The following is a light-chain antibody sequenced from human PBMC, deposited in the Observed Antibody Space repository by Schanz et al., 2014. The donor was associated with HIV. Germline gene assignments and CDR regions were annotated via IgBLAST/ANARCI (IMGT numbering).Light chain of an antibody. CDR3: QQLDTYPLT. CDR2: KAS. V-gene: IGKV1-5*03. J-gene: IGKJ1*01. CDR1: QSIGDW. Sequence: DIQMTQSPSTLSASVGDRIAITCRASQSIGDWLAWYQQKPGTAPTLLIYKASKLERGVPSRFSGSGSGTVFTLTINTLQPEDFATYYCQQLDTYPLTFGLGTKVAIK.